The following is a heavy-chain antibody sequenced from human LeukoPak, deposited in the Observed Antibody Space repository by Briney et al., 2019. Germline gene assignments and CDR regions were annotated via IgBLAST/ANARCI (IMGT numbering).Heavy chain of an antibody. Sequence: ASVKVSCKASGYTFTSYGISWVRQAPGQGLEWMGWINAYNGNTNYAQKLQGRVTMTTDTSTSTSYMELRNLRSDDTAVYYCARGGPAARLITFGGVTDYWGQGTLVTVSS. V-gene: IGHV1-18*01. CDR2: INAYNGNT. CDR3: ARGGPAARLITFGGVTDY. D-gene: IGHD3-16*01. CDR1: GYTFTSYG. J-gene: IGHJ4*02.